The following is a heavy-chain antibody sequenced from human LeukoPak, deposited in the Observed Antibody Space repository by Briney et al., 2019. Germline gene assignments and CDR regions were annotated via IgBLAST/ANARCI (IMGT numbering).Heavy chain of an antibody. D-gene: IGHD3-10*01. CDR1: GGSISSYY. CDR3: ARDESPYYYGSGSLT. Sequence: SETLSLTCTVSGGSISSYYWSWIRQPAGKGLEWIGRIYTSGSTNYNPSLKSRVTISVDTSKNQFSLKLSSVTAADTAVYYCARDESPYYYGSGSLTWGQGTLVTVSS. CDR2: IYTSGST. J-gene: IGHJ5*02. V-gene: IGHV4-4*07.